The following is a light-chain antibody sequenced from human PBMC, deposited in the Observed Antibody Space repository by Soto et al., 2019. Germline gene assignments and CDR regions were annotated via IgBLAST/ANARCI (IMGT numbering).Light chain of an antibody. V-gene: IGKV4-1*01. CDR3: QQYYSTPWT. Sequence: DIVMTQSPDSLAMSLGERATINCKSSQSVLYSSNNKNYLAWYQQKPGQPPKLLIYWSSTRESGVPDRFSGSGSGTDFTLTISSLQAEDVAVYYGQQYYSTPWTFGQGTKVEIK. CDR1: QSVLYSSNNKNY. CDR2: WSS. J-gene: IGKJ1*01.